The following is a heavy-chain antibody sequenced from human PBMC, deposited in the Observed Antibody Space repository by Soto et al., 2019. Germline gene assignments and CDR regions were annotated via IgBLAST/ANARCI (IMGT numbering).Heavy chain of an antibody. V-gene: IGHV1-18*01. J-gene: IGHJ3*02. D-gene: IGHD2-15*01. CDR1: GYTFTSYG. Sequence: ASVKVSCKASGYTFTSYGISWVRQAPGQGLEWMGWISAYNGNTNYAQKLQGRVTMTTDTSTSTAYMELRSLRSDDTAVYYCARDCRDIVVVVAATPVCVDAFDIWGQGTMVTVSS. CDR3: ARDCRDIVVVVAATPVCVDAFDI. CDR2: ISAYNGNT.